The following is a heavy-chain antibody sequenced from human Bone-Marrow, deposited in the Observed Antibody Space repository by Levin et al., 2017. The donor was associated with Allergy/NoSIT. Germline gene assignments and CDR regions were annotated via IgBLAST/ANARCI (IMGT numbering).Heavy chain of an antibody. CDR1: GASVSGADYY. J-gene: IGHJ4*02. D-gene: IGHD2-2*01. Sequence: PSETLSLTCTVSGASVSGADYYWSWIRQPPGKGLEWIGYIYHNGITYYSPSLKSRLTISVDTSKNHFSLNLNSVTAADTAVYYCARSPDCTTTSCFSLFDYWGQGTRVTVSS. CDR2: IYHNGIT. CDR3: ARSPDCTTTSCFSLFDY. V-gene: IGHV4-30-4*01.